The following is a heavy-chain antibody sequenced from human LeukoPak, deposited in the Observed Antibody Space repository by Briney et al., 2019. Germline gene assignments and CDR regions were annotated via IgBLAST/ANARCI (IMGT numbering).Heavy chain of an antibody. CDR3: ARDIGRSLASSGWYLDAFDI. D-gene: IGHD6-19*01. V-gene: IGHV3-48*04. CDR1: GFTFSTYS. Sequence: GALRLSCAASGFTFSTYSMNWVRQAPGKGLEWVSYISSSSSTIYYADSVKGRFTISRDNAKNSLYLQMNSLRAEDTAVYYCARDIGRSLASSGWYLDAFDIWGQGTMVTVSS. CDR2: ISSSSSTI. J-gene: IGHJ3*02.